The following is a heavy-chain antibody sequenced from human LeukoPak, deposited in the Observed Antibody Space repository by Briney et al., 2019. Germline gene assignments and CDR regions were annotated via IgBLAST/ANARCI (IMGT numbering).Heavy chain of an antibody. D-gene: IGHD3-16*02. CDR2: INAGNGNT. CDR1: GYTFINFA. CDR3: ARTITFGGVIAPFNWFDP. Sequence: ASVKVSCKASGYTFINFAINWGRQAPGQRPEWMGWINAGNGNTRYSQKFQGRVTITRDTSASTAYMELSSLRSEDTAVYYCARTITFGGVIAPFNWFDPWGQGTLVTVSS. V-gene: IGHV1-3*01. J-gene: IGHJ5*02.